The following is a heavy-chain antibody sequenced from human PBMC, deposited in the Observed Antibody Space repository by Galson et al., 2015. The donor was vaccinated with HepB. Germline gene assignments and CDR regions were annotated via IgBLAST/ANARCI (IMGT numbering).Heavy chain of an antibody. CDR2: VNSEDTST. Sequence: SLRLSCAASGFTFSSYWMHWVRQAPGKGLVWVSRVNSEDTSTTYADSVKGRFPIPRDNAKNTMYLQMNSLRAEDTAVYYCARDGLRYFESWGQGTLVIVSS. V-gene: IGHV3-74*03. CDR1: GFTFSSYW. CDR3: ARDGLRYFES. J-gene: IGHJ4*02.